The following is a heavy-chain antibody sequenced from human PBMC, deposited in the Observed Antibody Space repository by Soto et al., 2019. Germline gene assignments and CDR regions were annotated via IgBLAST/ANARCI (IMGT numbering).Heavy chain of an antibody. CDR2: ISGSGGTT. D-gene: IGHD4-17*01. J-gene: IGHJ4*02. CDR3: ARTHDYGDYYFDY. V-gene: IGHV3-23*01. Sequence: EVQLLESGGGLVQPGGSLRLSCAPSGLTFRSYAMTWVHQAPGKGLEWVSAISGSGGTTYYADSVKGRFTISRDNSKNTLYLQMNSLRAEDTAVYYCARTHDYGDYYFDYWGQGTLVTVSS. CDR1: GLTFRSYA.